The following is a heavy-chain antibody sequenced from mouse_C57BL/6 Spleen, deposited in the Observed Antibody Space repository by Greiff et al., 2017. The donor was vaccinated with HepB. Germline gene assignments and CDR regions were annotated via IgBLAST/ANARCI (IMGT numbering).Heavy chain of an antibody. D-gene: IGHD1-1*01. CDR3: ARRGVVATYYFDY. V-gene: IGHV5-17*01. Sequence: EVKLVESGGGLVKPGGSLKLSCAASGFTFSDYGMHWVRQAPEKGLEWVAYISSGSSTIDYADTVKGRFTISTDNAKNTLFLQMTRLRSEDSAMYYCARRGVVATYYFDYWGQGTTLTVSS. J-gene: IGHJ2*01. CDR1: GFTFSDYG. CDR2: ISSGSSTI.